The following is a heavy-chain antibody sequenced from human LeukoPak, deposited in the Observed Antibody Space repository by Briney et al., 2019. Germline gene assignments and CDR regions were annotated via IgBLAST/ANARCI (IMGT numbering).Heavy chain of an antibody. Sequence: GGSLRLSCAAYGFTVSSNYMSWVRQAPGKGLEWVSVIYSGGSTYYADSVKGRFTISRDNSKNTLYLQMNSRRAEDTAVYYCARAEQWLAPVDYWGQGTLVTVSS. D-gene: IGHD6-19*01. CDR2: IYSGGST. V-gene: IGHV3-53*01. J-gene: IGHJ4*02. CDR3: ARAEQWLAPVDY. CDR1: GFTVSSNY.